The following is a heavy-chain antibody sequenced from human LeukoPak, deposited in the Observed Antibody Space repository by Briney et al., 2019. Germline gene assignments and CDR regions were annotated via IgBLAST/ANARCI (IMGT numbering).Heavy chain of an antibody. CDR3: AKGPFYGYSSSWNPFDY. V-gene: IGHV3-23*01. CDR2: ISGSGGST. Sequence: GGSLRLSCAASGFTFSSYTMNWVRQAPGKGLEWVSAISGSGGSTYYADSVKGRFTISRDNSKNTLYLQMNSLRAEDTAVYYCAKGPFYGYSSSWNPFDYWGQGTLVTVSS. D-gene: IGHD6-13*01. CDR1: GFTFSSYT. J-gene: IGHJ4*02.